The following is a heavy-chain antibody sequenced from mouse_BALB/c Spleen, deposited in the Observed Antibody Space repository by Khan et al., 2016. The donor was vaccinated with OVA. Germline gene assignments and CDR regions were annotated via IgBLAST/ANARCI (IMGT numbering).Heavy chain of an antibody. CDR3: TRGGFGGFAY. D-gene: IGHD3-1*01. CDR1: GYAFTNYL. V-gene: IGHV1-54*01. Sequence: VQLQESGAELVRPGTSVKVSCKASGYAFTNYLIEWVKQRPGQGLEWIGVINPGSGGTNYNEKFKGKATLTADKSSSTAYMQLSSLTSDVSAVYFFTRGGFGGFAYWGQGTLVTVSA. J-gene: IGHJ3*01. CDR2: INPGSGGT.